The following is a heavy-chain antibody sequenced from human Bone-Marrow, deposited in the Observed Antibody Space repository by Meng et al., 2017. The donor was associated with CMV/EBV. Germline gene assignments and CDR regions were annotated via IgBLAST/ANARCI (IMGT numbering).Heavy chain of an antibody. V-gene: IGHV4-34*01. D-gene: IGHD3-10*01. CDR1: GGFFSGYY. CDR3: ARYSRVYYYGSGSYAPCYYGMDV. CDR2: INHSGST. J-gene: IGHJ6*02. Sequence: SESLSLTCAVYGGFFSGYYWSWIRQPPGKGLEWIGEINHSGSTNYNPSLKSRVTISVDTSKNQFSLKLSSVTAADTAVYYCARYSRVYYYGSGSYAPCYYGMDVWGQGTTVTVSS.